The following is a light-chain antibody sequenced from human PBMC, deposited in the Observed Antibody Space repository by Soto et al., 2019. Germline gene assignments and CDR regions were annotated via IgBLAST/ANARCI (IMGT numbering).Light chain of an antibody. Sequence: EIVLTQSPATLSLSPGERATLSCRASQSVSSYLAWYHQKPVQAPRLLIYDASNRATGIPAMFSGSGSGTDFTLSISSLEPVDVLVSYWQHCSNWLPWTVFQGIKVE. CDR2: DAS. CDR1: QSVSSY. CDR3: QHCSNWLPWT. J-gene: IGKJ1*01. V-gene: IGKV3-11*01.